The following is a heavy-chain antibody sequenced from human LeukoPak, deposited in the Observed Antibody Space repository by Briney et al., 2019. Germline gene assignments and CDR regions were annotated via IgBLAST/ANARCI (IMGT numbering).Heavy chain of an antibody. V-gene: IGHV3-20*04. D-gene: IGHD2-15*01. CDR2: INWHGGGI. CDR3: ARELGYCSGGSCYFPFDY. Sequence: GGSLRLSCAASGFTFSSYAMSWVRQAPGKGLEWVSGINWHGGGIGYADSVKDRFTISRDNAKNSLYLQMNSLRAEDTAFYYCARELGYCSGGSCYFPFDYWGQGTLVTVSS. J-gene: IGHJ4*02. CDR1: GFTFSSYA.